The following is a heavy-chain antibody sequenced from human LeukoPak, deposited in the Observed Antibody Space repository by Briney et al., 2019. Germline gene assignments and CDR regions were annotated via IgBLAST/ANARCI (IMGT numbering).Heavy chain of an antibody. V-gene: IGHV3-7*04. Sequence: GGSLRLSCAASGFTFSSYWMSWVRQAPGKGLEWVANIKQDGSEKYYVDSVKGRFTISRDNAKNSLYLQMNSLRAEDTAVYYCARDEGGRGAVIGFDYWGQGTLVTVSP. CDR1: GFTFSSYW. D-gene: IGHD2/OR15-2a*01. J-gene: IGHJ4*02. CDR2: IKQDGSEK. CDR3: ARDEGGRGAVIGFDY.